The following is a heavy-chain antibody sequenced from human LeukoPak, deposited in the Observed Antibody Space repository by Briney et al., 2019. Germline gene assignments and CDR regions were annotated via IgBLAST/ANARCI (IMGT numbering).Heavy chain of an antibody. V-gene: IGHV1-3*01. Sequence: ASVKVSCKASGYTFTSYAMHWVRQAPGQRLEWMGWINAGNGDTKYSQEFQGRVTITRDTSASTAYMELSSLRSEDTAVYYCARATTGRYDFWSGQTCTAFDIWGQGTMVTVSS. CDR1: GYTFTSYA. CDR3: ARATTGRYDFWSGQTCTAFDI. D-gene: IGHD3-3*01. J-gene: IGHJ3*02. CDR2: INAGNGDT.